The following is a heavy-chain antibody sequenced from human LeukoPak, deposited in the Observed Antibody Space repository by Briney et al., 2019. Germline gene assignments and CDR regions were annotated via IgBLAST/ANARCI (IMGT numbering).Heavy chain of an antibody. Sequence: GGSLRLSCAASGFTFSSYSINWVRQAPGKGLEWISYISSGSSTIYYADSVKGRFTTSRDNAKNSLYLQMNSLRAEDTAVYYCARDRVGQEGYCGGDCFRYYYGMDVWGQGTTVTVSS. CDR2: ISSGSSTI. CDR3: ARDRVGQEGYCGGDCFRYYYGMDV. J-gene: IGHJ6*02. CDR1: GFTFSSYS. D-gene: IGHD2-21*02. V-gene: IGHV3-48*01.